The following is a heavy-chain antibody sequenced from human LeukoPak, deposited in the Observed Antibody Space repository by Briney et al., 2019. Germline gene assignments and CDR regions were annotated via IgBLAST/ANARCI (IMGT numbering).Heavy chain of an antibody. CDR1: GGSISSYY. D-gene: IGHD3-10*01. V-gene: IGHV4-59*01. Sequence: PSETLSLTCTVSGGSISSYYWSWIRQPPGKGLEWIGYIYYSGSTNYNPSLKSRVTISVDTSKNQFSLKLSSVTAADTAVYYCARGLQLLWFGELYLARFDPWGQGTLVTVSS. CDR3: ARGLQLLWFGELYLARFDP. CDR2: IYYSGST. J-gene: IGHJ5*02.